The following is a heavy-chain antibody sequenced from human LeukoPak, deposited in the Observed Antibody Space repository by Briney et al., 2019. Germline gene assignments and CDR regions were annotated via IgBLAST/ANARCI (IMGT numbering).Heavy chain of an antibody. D-gene: IGHD4-17*01. CDR2: INAGNGKT. CDR1: GYTFTDYA. CDR3: ARARWTSTVTTYYLDY. Sequence: ASVKVSCKTSGYTFTDYAVQWVRQAPGQRLEWMGWINAGNGKTKYSQKFQDRVTITRDISATTAYLDLNSLRSEDTAVYYCARARWTSTVTTYYLDYWGQGTLVTVSS. J-gene: IGHJ4*02. V-gene: IGHV1-3*01.